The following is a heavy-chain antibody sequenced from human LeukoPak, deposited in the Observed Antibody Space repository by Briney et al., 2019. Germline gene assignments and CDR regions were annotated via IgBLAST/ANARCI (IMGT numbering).Heavy chain of an antibody. CDR2: IRISSSYI. V-gene: IGHV3-21*01. CDR3: ARDRGGYHQLALDY. D-gene: IGHD3-22*01. Sequence: PGGSVSPAQAPAGFTVGRSSMGSVRQAAGKGMEWVSSIRISSSYIYYADSVQGRFTISRDNAKNSLYLQMNSLRAEDTAVYYCARDRGGYHQLALDYWGQGTLVTVSS. CDR1: GFTVGRSS. J-gene: IGHJ4*02.